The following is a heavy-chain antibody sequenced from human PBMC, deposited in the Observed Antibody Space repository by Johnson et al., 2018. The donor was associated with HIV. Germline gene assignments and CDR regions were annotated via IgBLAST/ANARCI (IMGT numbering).Heavy chain of an antibody. Sequence: QVQLVESGGGVVQPGRSLRLSCAASEFTFSSYAFHWVRQAPGKGLEWVALISSDGSNKYYADSVKGRFTISRDNSKNTLYLQMNSLRAEDTAVYYCARDFIAPELGDAFDIWGQGTMVTVSS. CDR1: EFTFSSYA. CDR2: ISSDGSNK. CDR3: ARDFIAPELGDAFDI. D-gene: IGHD6-25*01. J-gene: IGHJ3*02. V-gene: IGHV3-30-3*01.